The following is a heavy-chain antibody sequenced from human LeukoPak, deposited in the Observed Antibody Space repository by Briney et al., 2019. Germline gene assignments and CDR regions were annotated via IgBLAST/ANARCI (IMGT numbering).Heavy chain of an antibody. CDR2: IYYSGST. D-gene: IGHD3-10*01. J-gene: IGHJ3*02. CDR1: GGSISRGGYY. Sequence: SETLSLTCIFPGGSISRGGYYGSWIRQHQGKGLSGIGYIYYSGSTYYNPSLKSRVTISVDTSKNQFSLKLSSVTAADTAVYYCASRWFGELRAFDIWGQGTMVTVSS. CDR3: ASRWFGELRAFDI. V-gene: IGHV4-31*03.